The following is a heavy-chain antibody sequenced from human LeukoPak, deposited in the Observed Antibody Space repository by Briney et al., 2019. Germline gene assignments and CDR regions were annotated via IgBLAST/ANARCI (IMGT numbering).Heavy chain of an antibody. V-gene: IGHV4-61*02. CDR2: NFNSGSN. Sequence: SQTLSLTCTVSGGSFNSGLWNWIRLPQAAGKERVSVIRNFNSGSNTYNPSRRSRATITLHTTKNFFTLKTTPVTAADPAVYYRARETEDFYTPSWGPHDPYHYSDVWGKGNAVTVP. D-gene: IGHD2-15*01. CDR3: ARETEDFYTPSWGPHDPYHYSDV. CDR1: GGSFNSGLWN. J-gene: IGHJ6*03.